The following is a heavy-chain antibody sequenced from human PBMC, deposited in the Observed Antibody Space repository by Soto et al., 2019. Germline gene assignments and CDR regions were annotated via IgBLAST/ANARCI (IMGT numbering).Heavy chain of an antibody. CDR2: ISYDGSNK. CDR3: AKEVVAATPVFHNWFDP. D-gene: IGHD2-15*01. J-gene: IGHJ5*02. CDR1: GFTFSSYG. V-gene: IGHV3-30*18. Sequence: PGGSLRLSCAASGFTFSSYGMHWVRQAPGKGLEWVAVISYDGSNKYYADSVKGRFTISRDNSKNTLYLQMNSLRAEDTAVYYCAKEVVAATPVFHNWFDPWGQGTLVTVSS.